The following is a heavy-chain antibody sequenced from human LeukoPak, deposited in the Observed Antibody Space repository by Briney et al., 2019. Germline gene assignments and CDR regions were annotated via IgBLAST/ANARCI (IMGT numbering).Heavy chain of an antibody. Sequence: GRSLRLSCAASGFTFSSYAMHWVRQAPGKGLEWVAVISYDGSNKYYADSVKGRFTISRDNSKNTLYLQMNSLRAEDTAVYYCARALGSTWSSENINYSMDVWGQGTTVTVSS. CDR3: ARALGSTWSSENINYSMDV. D-gene: IGHD5/OR15-5a*01. J-gene: IGHJ6*02. V-gene: IGHV3-30-3*01. CDR2: ISYDGSNK. CDR1: GFTFSSYA.